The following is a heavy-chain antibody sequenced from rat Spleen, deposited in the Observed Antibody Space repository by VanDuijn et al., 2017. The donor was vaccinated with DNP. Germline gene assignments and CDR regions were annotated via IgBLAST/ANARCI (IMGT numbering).Heavy chain of an antibody. CDR2: IRPSGGST. J-gene: IGHJ2*01. V-gene: IGHV5-58*01. D-gene: IGHD4-3*01. Sequence: EVQLVETGGGLVQPGRSLKLSCVASGFTFSSYWMYWIRQAPGKGLEWVASIRPSGGSTYYRDSVKGRFTVSRDNAKSSLYLQKDSQRSEDTATYYCARHVNKLGYGFDYWGQGVMVTVSS. CDR3: ARHVNKLGYGFDY. CDR1: GFTFSSYW.